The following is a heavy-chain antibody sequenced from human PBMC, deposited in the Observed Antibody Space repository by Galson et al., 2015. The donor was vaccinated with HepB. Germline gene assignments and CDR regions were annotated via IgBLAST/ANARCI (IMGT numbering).Heavy chain of an antibody. J-gene: IGHJ4*02. CDR2: ISSSSSTI. V-gene: IGHV3-48*01. CDR1: GFTFSSYS. CDR3: ARDIAAAWNLFDY. D-gene: IGHD6-13*01. Sequence: SLRLSCAASGFTFSSYSMNWVRQAPGKGLEWVSYISSSSSTIYYADSVKGRFTISRDNAKNSLYLQMNSLRAEDTAVYYCARDIAAAWNLFDYWGQGTLVTVSS.